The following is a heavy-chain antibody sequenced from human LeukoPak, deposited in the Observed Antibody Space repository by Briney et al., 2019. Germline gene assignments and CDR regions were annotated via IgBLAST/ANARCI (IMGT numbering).Heavy chain of an antibody. CDR1: GGSISSYY. CDR3: AREPGYSGSFDY. V-gene: IGHV4-4*07. D-gene: IGHD3-9*01. CDR2: IYTSGST. Sequence: SETLSLTCTVSGGSISSYYWSWIRQPAGKGLEWIGRIYTSGSTNYNPPLKSRVTISVDKSKNQFSLKLSSVTAADTAVYYCAREPGYSGSFDYWGQGTLVTVSS. J-gene: IGHJ4*02.